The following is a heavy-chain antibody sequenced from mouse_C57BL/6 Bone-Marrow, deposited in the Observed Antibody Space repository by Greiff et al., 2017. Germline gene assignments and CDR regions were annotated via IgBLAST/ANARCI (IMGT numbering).Heavy chain of an antibody. CDR2: IFPGSGST. CDR1: GYTFTDYY. D-gene: IGHD1-1*01. V-gene: IGHV1-75*01. J-gene: IGHJ1*03. CDR3: ARSDSLITTVVAHWYFDV. Sequence: QVQLQQSGPELVKPGASVKISCKASGYTFTDYYINWVKQRPGQGLEWIGWIFPGSGSTYYNEKFKGKATLTVDKSSSTAYMLLSSLTSEDSAVYFCARSDSLITTVVAHWYFDVWGTGTTVTVSS.